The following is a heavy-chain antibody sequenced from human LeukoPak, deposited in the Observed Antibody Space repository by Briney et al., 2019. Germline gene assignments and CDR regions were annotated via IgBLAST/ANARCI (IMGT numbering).Heavy chain of an antibody. CDR2: INSDGSST. CDR1: GFTFSSYW. CDR3: ARYRVVVITNKNYYFDY. D-gene: IGHD3-22*01. J-gene: IGHJ4*02. V-gene: IGHV3-74*01. Sequence: PGGSLRLSCAASGFTFSSYWMHWVRQAPGKGLVWVSRINSDGSSTSYADSVKGRFTISRDNSKNTLYLQMNSLRAEDTAVYYCARYRVVVITNKNYYFDYWGQGTLVTVSS.